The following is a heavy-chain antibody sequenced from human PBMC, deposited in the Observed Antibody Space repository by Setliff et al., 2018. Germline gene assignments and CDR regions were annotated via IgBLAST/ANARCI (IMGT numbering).Heavy chain of an antibody. Sequence: ASVKVSCKASGGTFNTYAISWVRQAPGQGLEWMGGIIPIFGTTNYAQKFQGRVTITADESTSTAYMELSSLRSEDTAVYYCASDFLGIHIDHGNALDDYWGQGTLVTVSS. CDR3: ASDFLGIHIDHGNALDDY. J-gene: IGHJ4*02. CDR2: IIPIFGTT. V-gene: IGHV1-69*13. CDR1: GGTFNTYA. D-gene: IGHD4-17*01.